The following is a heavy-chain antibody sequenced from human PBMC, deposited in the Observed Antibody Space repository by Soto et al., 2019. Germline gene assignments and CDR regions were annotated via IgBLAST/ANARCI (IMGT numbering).Heavy chain of an antibody. CDR2: ISAYNGNT. Sequence: GASGKVSCKASGYTFTSYGISWVRQAPGQGLEWMGWISAYNGNTNYAQKLQGRVTMTTDTSTSTAYMELRSLRSDDTAVYYCARVEEGCYDFWSGYCSGWFDPWGQGTLVTVSS. J-gene: IGHJ5*02. CDR1: GYTFTSYG. D-gene: IGHD3-3*01. V-gene: IGHV1-18*01. CDR3: ARVEEGCYDFWSGYCSGWFDP.